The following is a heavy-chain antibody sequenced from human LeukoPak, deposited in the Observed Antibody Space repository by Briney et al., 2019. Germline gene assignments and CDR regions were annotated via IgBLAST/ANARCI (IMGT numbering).Heavy chain of an antibody. CDR3: ARDNPIAAADDY. D-gene: IGHD6-13*01. CDR2: ISSSSSYI. J-gene: IGHJ4*02. CDR1: GFTFSSYS. Sequence: PGGSLRLSCAASGFTFSSYSMNWVRQAPGKGLEWVSSISSSSSYIYYADSVKGRFTIPRGNAKNSLYLQMNSLRAEDTAVYYCARDNPIAAADDYWGQGTLVTVSS. V-gene: IGHV3-21*01.